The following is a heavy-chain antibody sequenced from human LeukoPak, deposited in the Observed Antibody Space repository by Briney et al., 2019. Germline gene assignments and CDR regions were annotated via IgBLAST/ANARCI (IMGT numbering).Heavy chain of an antibody. CDR3: ARLGYDFWSGYYPDY. CDR1: GFTFSSYW. D-gene: IGHD3-3*01. J-gene: IGHJ4*02. Sequence: GGSLRLSCAASGFTFSSYWMSWVRQAPGKGLEWVANIKQDGSVKYYVDSVKGRFTISRDNAKNSLYLQMNSLRAEDTAVYYCARLGYDFWSGYYPDYWGQGTLVTVSS. CDR2: IKQDGSVK. V-gene: IGHV3-7*01.